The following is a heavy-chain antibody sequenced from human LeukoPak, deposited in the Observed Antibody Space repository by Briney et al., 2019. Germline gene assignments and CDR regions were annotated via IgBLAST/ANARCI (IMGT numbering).Heavy chain of an antibody. Sequence: SETLSLTCTVSGGSISSSSYYWGWFRQPPGKGLEWIGSIYYSGSTYYNPSLKSRVTISVDTSKNQFSLKLSSVAAADTAVYYCARRRDIVVVPAADDAFDIWGQGTMVTVSS. CDR3: ARRRDIVVVPAADDAFDI. CDR2: IYYSGST. J-gene: IGHJ3*02. D-gene: IGHD2-2*01. CDR1: GGSISSSSYY. V-gene: IGHV4-39*01.